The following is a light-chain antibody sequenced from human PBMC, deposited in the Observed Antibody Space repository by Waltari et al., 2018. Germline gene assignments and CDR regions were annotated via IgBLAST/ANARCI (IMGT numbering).Light chain of an antibody. J-gene: IGKJ1*01. CDR3: QHYVTLPAT. V-gene: IGKV3-20*01. Sequence: CRTSQSLSRPLASYQQKPGQAPRLLIYDASRRATGIPDRFIGSGSGTDFSLTISRLEPEDFAVYYCQHYVTLPATFGQGTRVELK. CDR1: QSLSRP. CDR2: DAS.